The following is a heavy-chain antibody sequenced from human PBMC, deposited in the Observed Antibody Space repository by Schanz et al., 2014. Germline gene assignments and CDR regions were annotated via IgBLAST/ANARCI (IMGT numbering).Heavy chain of an antibody. CDR2: ISNDGNSQ. CDR3: ARSLGGYGSGSYDD. V-gene: IGHV3-30*09. CDR1: GVTFSSYS. J-gene: IGHJ4*02. D-gene: IGHD3-10*01. Sequence: QLVESGGGVVQPGKSLRLSCAGSGVTFSSYSMHWVRQAPGKGLEWEAVISNDGNSQYYADSVKGRFAISRDNSKNTVYLQMNSRRVEDTAIYYYARSLGGYGSGSYDDWGQGSQVTVS.